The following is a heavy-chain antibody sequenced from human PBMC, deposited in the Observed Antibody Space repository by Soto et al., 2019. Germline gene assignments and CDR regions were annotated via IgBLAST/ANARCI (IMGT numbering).Heavy chain of an antibody. Sequence: SETLSLTCSVSGGSISGSYWSWIRQPPGKGLEWLGYVYYTGSTNYSPSLRSRVSISVDTSKNEFSLRLSSVTAADTAVYCCARSDARAGASFDYWGQGTQVTVSS. D-gene: IGHD2-8*02. V-gene: IGHV4-59*01. CDR3: ARSDARAGASFDY. J-gene: IGHJ4*02. CDR2: VYYTGST. CDR1: GGSISGSY.